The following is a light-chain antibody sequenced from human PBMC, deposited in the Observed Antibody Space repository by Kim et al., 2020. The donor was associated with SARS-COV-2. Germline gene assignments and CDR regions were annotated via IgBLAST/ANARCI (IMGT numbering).Light chain of an antibody. CDR2: GAS. CDR3: HQYGDSPDT. V-gene: IGKV3-20*01. J-gene: IGKJ2*01. Sequence: PGERATLSCSASQSVGSNYLAWYQQKPGQAPRLVMYGASSRATDIPDRFSGSGSGTDFTLTINRLEPEDFAVYYCHQYGDSPDTFGQGTKLEI. CDR1: QSVGSNY.